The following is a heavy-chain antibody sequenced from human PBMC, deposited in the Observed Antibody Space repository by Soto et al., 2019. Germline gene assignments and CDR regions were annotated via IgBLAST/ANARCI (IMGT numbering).Heavy chain of an antibody. CDR3: ARGPPDYGDYVPYY. CDR1: GFTFSSYG. CDR2: IWYDGSNK. V-gene: IGHV3-33*01. D-gene: IGHD4-17*01. Sequence: QVQLVESGGGVVQPGRSLRLSCAASGFTFSSYGMHWVRQAPGKGLEWVAVIWYDGSNKYYADSVKGRITISRDNSKNTLYLQMNSLRAEDTAVYYCARGPPDYGDYVPYYGGQGTLVTVSS. J-gene: IGHJ4*02.